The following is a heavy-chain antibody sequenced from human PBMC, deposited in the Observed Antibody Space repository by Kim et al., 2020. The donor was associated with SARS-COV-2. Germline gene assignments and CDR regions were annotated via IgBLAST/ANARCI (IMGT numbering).Heavy chain of an antibody. CDR3: ARSRDYFNY. V-gene: IGHV3-21*01. CDR1: GFTFSDYT. J-gene: IGHJ4*02. Sequence: GGSLRLSCAASGFTFSDYTMNWVRQAPGKGLEWVSSISTSSSYIYYAHSVKGRFTVSRDNAKNSLYLQMNSLRPEDTAVYYCARSRDYFNYWGQGTLVTVSS. CDR2: ISTSSSYI.